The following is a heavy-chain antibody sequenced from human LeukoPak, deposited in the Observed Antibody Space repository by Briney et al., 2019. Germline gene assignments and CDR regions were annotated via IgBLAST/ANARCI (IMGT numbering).Heavy chain of an antibody. CDR3: ARGQGDYED. CDR2: IYYSGST. J-gene: IGHJ3*01. V-gene: IGHV4-59*01. Sequence: SETLSPTCTVSGGSISSYYWSWIRQPPGKGLEWIGYIYYSGSTNYNPSLKSRVTISVDTSKNQFSLKLSSVAAADTAVYYCARGQGDYEDWGQGTMVTVSS. CDR1: GGSISSYY. D-gene: IGHD4-17*01.